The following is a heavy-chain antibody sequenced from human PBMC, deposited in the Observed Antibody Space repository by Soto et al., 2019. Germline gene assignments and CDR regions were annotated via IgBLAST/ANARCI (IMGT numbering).Heavy chain of an antibody. J-gene: IGHJ4*02. CDR3: ARVGLRFLEWLFPVDDY. D-gene: IGHD3-3*01. CDR1: GGTFSSYG. V-gene: IGHV1-18*04. CDR2: ISAYNGNT. Sequence: GASVKVSCKASGGTFSSYGISWVRQAPGQGLEWMGWISAYNGNTNYAQKLQGRVTMTTDTSTSTAYMELRSLRSDDTAVYYCARVGLRFLEWLFPVDDYWGQGTLVTVSS.